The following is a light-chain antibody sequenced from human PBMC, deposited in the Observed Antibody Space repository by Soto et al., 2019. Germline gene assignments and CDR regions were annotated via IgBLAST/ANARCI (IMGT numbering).Light chain of an antibody. CDR1: NSNLGAGYD. CDR3: QAYDYSLTAFV. Sequence: VLTQPPSVSGAPGQRVTISCTGNNSNLGAGYDVHWYQQLPGAAPKLVVFGNRNRPSGVPERFSGSKSGTSASLAITGLQAEDEADYYCQAYDYSLTAFVFGGGTQLTVL. CDR2: GNR. J-gene: IGLJ3*02. V-gene: IGLV1-40*01.